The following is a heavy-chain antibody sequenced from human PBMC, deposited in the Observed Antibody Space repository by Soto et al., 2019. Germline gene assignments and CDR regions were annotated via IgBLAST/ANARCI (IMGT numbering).Heavy chain of an antibody. CDR2: IYYSGST. CDR3: ARRSEMPNSSSWFEYQSYGMDV. D-gene: IGHD6-13*01. CDR1: GGSISSSSYY. J-gene: IGHJ6*02. V-gene: IGHV4-39*01. Sequence: PSETLSLTCTVSGGSISSSSYYWGWIRQPPGKGLEWIGSIYYSGSTYYNPSLKSRVTISVDTSKNQFSLKLSSVTAADTAVYYCARRSEMPNSSSWFEYQSYGMDVWGQGTTVTVSS.